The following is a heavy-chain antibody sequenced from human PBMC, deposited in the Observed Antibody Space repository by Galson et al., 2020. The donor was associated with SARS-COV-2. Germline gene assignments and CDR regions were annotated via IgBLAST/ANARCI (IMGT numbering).Heavy chain of an antibody. J-gene: IGHJ6*02. V-gene: IGHV3-21*01. Sequence: AGSLSLTCAASGFTFSSYSMTWVRQAPGKGLEWVSYISSSSSNIYYADSVNGRFTISSDNDKNSLYLQMNSRRAEDTAVYYCARDVSFAIYYCYDGMGVWGQGSTVTGSS. CDR3: ARDVSFAIYYCYDGMGV. CDR1: GFTFSSYS. CDR2: ISSSSSNI. D-gene: IGHD2-2*02.